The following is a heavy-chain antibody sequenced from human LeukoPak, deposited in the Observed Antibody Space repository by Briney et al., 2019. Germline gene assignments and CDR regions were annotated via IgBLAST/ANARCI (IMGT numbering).Heavy chain of an antibody. CDR2: ISYDGSNK. J-gene: IGHJ3*02. V-gene: IGHV3-30-3*01. CDR3: ARDRGDFWSGYYNPDAFDI. CDR1: GFTSSSYA. Sequence: GGSLRLSCAASGFTSSSYAMHWVRQAPGKGLEWVAVISYDGSNKYYADSVKGRFTISRDNSKNTLYLQMNSLRAEDTAVYYCARDRGDFWSGYYNPDAFDIWGQGTMVTVSS. D-gene: IGHD3-3*01.